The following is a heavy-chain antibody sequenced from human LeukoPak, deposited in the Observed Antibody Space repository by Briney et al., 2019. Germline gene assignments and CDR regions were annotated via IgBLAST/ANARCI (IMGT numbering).Heavy chain of an antibody. CDR1: GGSFSGYY. Sequence: PSETLSLTCAVYGGSFSGYYWSWIRQPPGKGLEWIGEINHSGSTNYNPSLKSRVTISVDTSKNQFSLKLSSVTAADTAVYYCASIAVAGTSDYWGQGTLVTVSS. D-gene: IGHD6-19*01. CDR3: ASIAVAGTSDY. CDR2: INHSGST. V-gene: IGHV4-34*01. J-gene: IGHJ4*02.